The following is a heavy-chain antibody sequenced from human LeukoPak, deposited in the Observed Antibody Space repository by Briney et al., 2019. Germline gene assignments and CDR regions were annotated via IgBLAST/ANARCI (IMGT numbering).Heavy chain of an antibody. V-gene: IGHV4-4*07. D-gene: IGHD2-2*02. Sequence: SETLSLTCTVSGGSISSYFWSWIRQPAGKGLEWIGRIYASGTTNYNTTLKSRLTMSVDTSKNQFSLRLSSVTAADTAVYYCARDMACSSTSCYTPDPWGQGTLVTVSS. CDR1: GGSISSYF. CDR3: ARDMACSSTSCYTPDP. J-gene: IGHJ5*02. CDR2: IYASGTT.